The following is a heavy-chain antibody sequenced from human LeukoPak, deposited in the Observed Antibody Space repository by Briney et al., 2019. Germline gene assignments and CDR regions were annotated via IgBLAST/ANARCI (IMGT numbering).Heavy chain of an antibody. Sequence: GGSLRLSCAASGFTFSSYAMSWVRQAPGKGLEWVSSISSSSSYIYYADSVKGRFTISRDNAKNSLYLQMNSLRAEDTAVYYCARDRVVPGDFDYWGQGTLVTVSS. CDR1: GFTFSSYA. V-gene: IGHV3-21*06. D-gene: IGHD2-2*01. CDR3: ARDRVVPGDFDY. CDR2: ISSSSSYI. J-gene: IGHJ4*02.